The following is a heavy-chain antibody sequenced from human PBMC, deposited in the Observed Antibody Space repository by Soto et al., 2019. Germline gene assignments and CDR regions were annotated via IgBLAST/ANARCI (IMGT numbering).Heavy chain of an antibody. CDR3: ARDLRRGNFSPPADY. Sequence: VKALSMAACSTFGGYCINLVRQAPGQALEWVGWINTYNGSTHYAQKFQGRVTLTTDTSSGTAYMELTGLRLDDTAVYYCARDLRRGNFSPPADYWGQGALVTVSS. D-gene: IGHD4-17*01. V-gene: IGHV1-18*01. CDR1: CSTFGGYC. J-gene: IGHJ4*02. CDR2: INTYNGST.